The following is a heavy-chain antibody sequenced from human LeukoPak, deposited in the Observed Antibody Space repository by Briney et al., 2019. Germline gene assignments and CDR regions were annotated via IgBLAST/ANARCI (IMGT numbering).Heavy chain of an antibody. J-gene: IGHJ4*02. V-gene: IGHV4-39*01. Sequence: PSETLSLTCAVSEGSISGGKDFWGWIRQSPGKGLEWIGSIYYTGSTYYNPSLKSRVTISVDTSKSEFSLMVHSVTAADTAMYYCARRGITYSTSFFDSWGQGTLVTVAS. CDR1: EGSISGGKDF. CDR2: IYYTGST. D-gene: IGHD6-13*01. CDR3: ARRGITYSTSFFDS.